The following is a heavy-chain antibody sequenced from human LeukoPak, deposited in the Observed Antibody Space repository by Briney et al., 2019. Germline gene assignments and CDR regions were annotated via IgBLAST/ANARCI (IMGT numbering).Heavy chain of an antibody. V-gene: IGHV1-18*01. D-gene: IGHD1-7*01. J-gene: IGHJ4*02. CDR2: ISAYNGIT. CDR3: ARDLTRTTDIDY. Sequence: ASVKVSCKASDYTFTSYGISWVRQAPGQGLEWMGWISAYNGITNYAQKLQGRVTMTTDTSTSTAYMELRSLRSDDTAVYYCARDLTRTTDIDYWGQGTLVTVSS. CDR1: DYTFTSYG.